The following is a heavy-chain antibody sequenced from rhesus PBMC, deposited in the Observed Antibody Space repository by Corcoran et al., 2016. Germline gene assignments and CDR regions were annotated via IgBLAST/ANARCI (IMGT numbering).Heavy chain of an antibody. V-gene: IGHV4-80*01. D-gene: IGHD1-44*01. CDR1: AGSFSSYW. Sequence: QVQLQESGPGLVKPSETLSLTCAVSAGSFSSYWWSWIRQPPGKGLEWIGEINGNSGSTNYNPSLKSRVTISKDASKNQFSLKLSSVTAADTAVYYCARRRELRGFDYWGQGVLVTVSS. CDR3: ARRRELRGFDY. CDR2: INGNSGST. J-gene: IGHJ4*01.